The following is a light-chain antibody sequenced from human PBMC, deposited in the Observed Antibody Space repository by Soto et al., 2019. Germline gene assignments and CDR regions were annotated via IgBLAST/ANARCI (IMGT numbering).Light chain of an antibody. CDR2: DVS. V-gene: IGLV2-14*03. CDR1: NSDVGSHNY. Sequence: QSALTQPASVSGSPGQSITISCTGSNSDVGSHNYVSWYQHHPGKAPKLMIYDVSNRPSGVSNRFSGSKSGNTASLTISGLQAEDEAEYYCISYTSSSTPYVFGTGTKLTVL. J-gene: IGLJ1*01. CDR3: ISYTSSSTPYV.